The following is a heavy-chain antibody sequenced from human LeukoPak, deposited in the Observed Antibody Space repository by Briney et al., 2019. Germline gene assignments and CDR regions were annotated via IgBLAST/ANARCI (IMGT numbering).Heavy chain of an antibody. J-gene: IGHJ4*02. V-gene: IGHV1-2*02. CDR2: INPNSGGT. CDR1: GYTFTGYY. CDR3: ARAGYGDPHFDF. Sequence: ASVKVSCKASGYTFTGYYMHWVRQAPGQGLEWMGWINPNSGGTNFAQKFQGRVTMTRDTSISTAYMELSRLRSDDTAVYYCARAGYGDPHFDFWGQGTLVTVSS. D-gene: IGHD4-17*01.